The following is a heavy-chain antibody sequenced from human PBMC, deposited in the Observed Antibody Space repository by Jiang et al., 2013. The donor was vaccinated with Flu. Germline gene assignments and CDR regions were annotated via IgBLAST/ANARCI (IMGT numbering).Heavy chain of an antibody. CDR1: GFTFSSYA. Sequence: VQLLESGGGLVQPGGSLRLSCAGSGFTFSSYAMSWVRQAPGKGLEWVSGHRGSGGGTDYADSVKGRFTISRDNSKNTLNLQMNSLRAEDTAVYYCAKDLSGAWGFGAFDIRGQGTMVIVYS. V-gene: IGHV3-23*01. D-gene: IGHD3-10*01. CDR2: HRGSGGGT. CDR3: AKDLSGAWGFGAFDI. J-gene: IGHJ3*02.